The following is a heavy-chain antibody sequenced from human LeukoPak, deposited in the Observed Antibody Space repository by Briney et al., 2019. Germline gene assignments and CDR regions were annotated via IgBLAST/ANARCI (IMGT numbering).Heavy chain of an antibody. Sequence: PSETLSLTCTVSGGSISSYYWSWIRQPPGKGLEWIGYIYYSGSTNYNPSLKSRVTTSVDTSKKQISLKLSSVTAADTAVYYCARDSPNGSFDYWGQGTLVTVSS. CDR2: IYYSGST. V-gene: IGHV4-59*12. CDR1: GGSISSYY. J-gene: IGHJ4*02. CDR3: ARDSPNGSFDY. D-gene: IGHD3-10*01.